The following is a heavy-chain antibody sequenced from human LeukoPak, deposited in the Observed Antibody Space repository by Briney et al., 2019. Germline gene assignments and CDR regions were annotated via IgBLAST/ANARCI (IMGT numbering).Heavy chain of an antibody. J-gene: IGHJ1*01. V-gene: IGHV1-3*04. CDR1: EYTFTNYG. D-gene: IGHD3-22*01. CDR3: ARVPLSDPSGHYYAH. Sequence: GASVKVSCKTSEYTFTNYGMHWVRQAPRQSPEWMGWTNTGNGNAKSSQKFQDRVTLTRDTSATTAYMELNSLSSEDTAVYYCARVPLSDPSGHYYAHWGQGTLVTVSS. CDR2: TNTGNGNA.